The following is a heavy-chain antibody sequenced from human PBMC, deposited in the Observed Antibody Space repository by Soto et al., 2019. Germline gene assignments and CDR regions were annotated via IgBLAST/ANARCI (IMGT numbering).Heavy chain of an antibody. D-gene: IGHD2-15*01. CDR3: ARSPRYCSGGSCYQFDY. J-gene: IGHJ4*02. CDR1: GGTFSSYA. CDR2: IIPIFGTA. V-gene: IGHV1-69*01. Sequence: QVQLVQSRAEVKKPGSSVKVSCKASGGTFSSYAISWVRQAPGQGLEWMGGIIPIFGTANYAQKFQGRVTITADESTSTAYMELSSLRSEDTAVYYCARSPRYCSGGSCYQFDYWGQGTLVTVSS.